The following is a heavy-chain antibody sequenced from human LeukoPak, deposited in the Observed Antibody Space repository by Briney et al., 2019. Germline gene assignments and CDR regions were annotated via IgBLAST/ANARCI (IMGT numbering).Heavy chain of an antibody. Sequence: PSETLSLTCTVSGGSISSYYWSWIRQPPGKGLEWIGYIYYSGSTNYNPSLKSRVTISVDTSKNQSSLKLSSVTAADTAVYYCASGGGQQLVTGPFDYWGQGTLVTVSS. CDR3: ASGGGQQLVTGPFDY. D-gene: IGHD6-13*01. V-gene: IGHV4-59*12. CDR1: GGSISSYY. CDR2: IYYSGST. J-gene: IGHJ4*02.